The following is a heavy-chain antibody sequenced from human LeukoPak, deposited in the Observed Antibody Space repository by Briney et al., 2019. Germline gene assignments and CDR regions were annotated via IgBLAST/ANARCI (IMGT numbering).Heavy chain of an antibody. CDR3: ARILRRILRAFDI. Sequence: SEILSLTCTVSGGSINSRSSYWGWIRQPPGKGLEWIGSIYHSGSTYYNPSLKSRVTISVDTSKNQFSLKLSSVTAADTAVYYCARILRRILRAFDIWGQGTMVTVSS. D-gene: IGHD2-21*01. CDR2: IYHSGST. J-gene: IGHJ3*02. CDR1: GGSINSRSSY. V-gene: IGHV4-39*07.